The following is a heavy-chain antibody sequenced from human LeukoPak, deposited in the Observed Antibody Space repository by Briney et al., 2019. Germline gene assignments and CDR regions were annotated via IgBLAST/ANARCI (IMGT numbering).Heavy chain of an antibody. V-gene: IGHV4-4*09. Sequence: KTSETLSLTCTVSGGSISSYYWSWIRQPPGKGLEWIGYIYTSGSTNYNPSLKSRVTISVDTSKSQFSLKLSSVTAADTAVYYCARLRPFGVVINNWFDPWGQGTLVTVSS. CDR1: GGSISSYY. CDR3: ARLRPFGVVINNWFDP. CDR2: IYTSGST. D-gene: IGHD3-3*01. J-gene: IGHJ5*02.